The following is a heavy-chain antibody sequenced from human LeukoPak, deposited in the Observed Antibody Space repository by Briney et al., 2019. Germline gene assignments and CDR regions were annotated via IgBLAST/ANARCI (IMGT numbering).Heavy chain of an antibody. D-gene: IGHD1-26*01. J-gene: IGHJ6*03. V-gene: IGHV1-46*01. CDR3: ARAQGSYYHYYMDV. Sequence: ASVRVSCKASGYTFTSYHLHWVRQAPGQGLEWMGIINPSGGSPNYAQKFQGRVTMTRDMSTSTVNMELSSLRSEDTAVYYCARAQGSYYHYYMDVWGKGTTVTVSS. CDR2: INPSGGSP. CDR1: GYTFTSYH.